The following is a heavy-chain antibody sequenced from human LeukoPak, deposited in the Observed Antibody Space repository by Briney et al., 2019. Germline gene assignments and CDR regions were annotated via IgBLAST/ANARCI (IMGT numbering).Heavy chain of an antibody. J-gene: IGHJ4*02. CDR3: ARALYDSSGYNSYYFDY. CDR1: GGSVSSGGYY. Sequence: PSETLSLTCTVSGGSVSSGGYYWSWIRQPPGKGLEWIGEINHSGSTNYNPSLKSRVTISVDTSKNQFSLKLSSVTAADTAVYYCARALYDSSGYNSYYFDYWGQGTLVTVSS. CDR2: INHSGST. V-gene: IGHV4-61*08. D-gene: IGHD3-22*01.